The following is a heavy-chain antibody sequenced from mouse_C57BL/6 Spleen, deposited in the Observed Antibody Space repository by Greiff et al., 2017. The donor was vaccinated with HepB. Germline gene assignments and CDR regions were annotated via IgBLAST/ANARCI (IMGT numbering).Heavy chain of an antibody. V-gene: IGHV5-6*01. D-gene: IGHD2-4*01. CDR3: ARHDYDSWYFDV. J-gene: IGHJ1*03. CDR2: ISSGGSYT. Sequence: EVHLVESGGDLVKPGGSLKLSCAASGFTFSSYGMSWVRQTPDKRLEWVATISSGGSYTYYPDSVKGRFTISRDNAKNTLYLQMSSLKSEDTAMYYCARHDYDSWYFDVWGTGTTVTVSS. CDR1: GFTFSSYG.